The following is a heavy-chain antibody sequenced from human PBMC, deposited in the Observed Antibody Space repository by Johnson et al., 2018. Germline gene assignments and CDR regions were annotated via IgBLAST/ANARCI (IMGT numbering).Heavy chain of an antibody. CDR3: ARGQWRVPGYQYYMDV. Sequence: EVQLLETGGGLVKPGGSLRLSCEASGFSFNVYSMTWVRQAPGKGLEWVSFIGAGSVHIHYADSVRGRFPISRDNAKNSLYLQMSALRVEDTAIYFCARGQWRVPGYQYYMDVWGKGTTVTVSS. CDR2: IGAGSVHI. D-gene: IGHD6-19*01. CDR1: GFSFNVYS. V-gene: IGHV3-21*06. J-gene: IGHJ6*03.